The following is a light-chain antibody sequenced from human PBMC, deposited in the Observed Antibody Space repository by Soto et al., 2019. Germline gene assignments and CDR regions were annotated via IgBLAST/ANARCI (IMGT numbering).Light chain of an antibody. Sequence: QSVLTQPPSVSGSPGQSVTISCTGTSSDVGSYNRVSWYQQPPGTAPKLIIYEVTNRPSGVPDRFSGSKSGNTASLTISGLQAEDEADYYCSSFTTTDTWVLGGGTKVTVL. J-gene: IGLJ2*01. CDR2: EVT. V-gene: IGLV2-18*02. CDR3: SSFTTTDTWV. CDR1: SSDVGSYNR.